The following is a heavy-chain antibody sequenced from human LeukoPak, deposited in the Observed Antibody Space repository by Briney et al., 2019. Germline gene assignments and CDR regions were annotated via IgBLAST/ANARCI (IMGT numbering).Heavy chain of an antibody. CDR2: ISAYNGYT. CDR1: GYTFTSYG. V-gene: IGHV1-18*01. D-gene: IGHD2-2*01. Sequence: ASVTVSCKASGYTFTSYGINWVRQAPGQGLEWMGWISAYNGYTNYAQNLQGRVTMTTDTSTSTAYMELRSLRSDDTAVYYCALRGCSSTSCPYYYYYYMDVWGKGPTVTVSS. CDR3: ALRGCSSTSCPYYYYYYMDV. J-gene: IGHJ6*03.